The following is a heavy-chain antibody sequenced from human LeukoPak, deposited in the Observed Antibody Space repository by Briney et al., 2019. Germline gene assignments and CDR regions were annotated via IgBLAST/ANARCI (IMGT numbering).Heavy chain of an antibody. CDR1: GGSISNYY. Sequence: SETLSLACTVSGGSISNYYCHWIRQPPGKGLEWIGYFYNSGSTYYSPSLKSRLTISVDTSKNQFSLNLSSVTTADTAVYYCATDASSGYYPVSWGRGTMVTVSS. D-gene: IGHD3-22*01. CDR3: ATDASSGYYPVS. J-gene: IGHJ3*01. V-gene: IGHV4-59*01. CDR2: FYNSGST.